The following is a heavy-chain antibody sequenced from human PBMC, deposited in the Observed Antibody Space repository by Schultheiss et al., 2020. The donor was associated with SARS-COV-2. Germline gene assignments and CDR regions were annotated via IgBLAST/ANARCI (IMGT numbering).Heavy chain of an antibody. CDR3: ARDPTETGDPFDAFDI. V-gene: IGHV3-23*01. CDR2: ISGSGGST. Sequence: GGSLRLSCAASGFTFSSYAMSWVRQAPGKGLEWVSAISGSGGSTYYADSVKGRFTISRDNAKNSLYLQMNSLRAEDTAVYYCARDPTETGDPFDAFDIWGQGTMVTVSS. J-gene: IGHJ3*02. D-gene: IGHD4-17*01. CDR1: GFTFSSYA.